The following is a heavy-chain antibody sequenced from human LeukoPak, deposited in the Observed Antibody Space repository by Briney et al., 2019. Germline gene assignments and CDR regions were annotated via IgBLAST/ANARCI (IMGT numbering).Heavy chain of an antibody. CDR1: GFTFSSNS. CDR3: ARDGWFGDYNWFDP. D-gene: IGHD3-10*01. Sequence: PGGSLRLSCAASGFTFSSNSMKWVRQAPGKGLEWVSYISSASNTIYYADSVKGRFTISRDNAKNSLYLQMNSLRAEDTAMYYCARDGWFGDYNWFDPWGQGTLVTVSS. V-gene: IGHV3-48*01. J-gene: IGHJ5*02. CDR2: ISSASNTI.